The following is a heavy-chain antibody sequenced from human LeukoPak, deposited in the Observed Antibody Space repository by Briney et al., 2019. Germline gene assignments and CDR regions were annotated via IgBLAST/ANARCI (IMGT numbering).Heavy chain of an antibody. CDR3: ARVGGSARRSSRFDY. CDR1: GFIFSTYS. D-gene: IGHD6-6*01. J-gene: IGHJ4*02. Sequence: GGSLRLSCAASGFIFSTYSMNWVRQAPGKGLEWVSSISSSTSYIYYADSVKGRFTISRDNAKNSLYLQMNSLRAEDTAVYYCARVGGSARRSSRFDYWGQGTLVTVSS. CDR2: ISSSTSYI. V-gene: IGHV3-21*01.